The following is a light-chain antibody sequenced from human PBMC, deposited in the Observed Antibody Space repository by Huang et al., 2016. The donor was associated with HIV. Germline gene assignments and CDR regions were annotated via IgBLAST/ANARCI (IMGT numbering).Light chain of an antibody. J-gene: IGKJ1*01. V-gene: IGKV4-1*01. Sequence: SQSPESLTVSLGERATLKCRSSQSVYASSTSKDYMAWFQQKPGQPPKLLLFWASSREVGVPDRFSGSGSGTHFTLTIANLQPEDAAIYYCQQYYSLPQTFGQGTRV. CDR3: QQYYSLPQT. CDR1: QSVYASSTSKDY. CDR2: WAS.